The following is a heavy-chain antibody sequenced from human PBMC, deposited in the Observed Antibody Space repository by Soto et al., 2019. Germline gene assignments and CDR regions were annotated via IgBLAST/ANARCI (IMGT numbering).Heavy chain of an antibody. CDR3: TTIGLWLGELLVY. V-gene: IGHV3-15*01. Sequence: EVQLVESGGGLVKPGGSLRLSCAASGFTFSNAWMSWVRQAPGKGLEWVGRIKSKTDGGTTDYAAPVKGRFTISRDDSKNTLYLQMNSLKTEDTAVYYCTTIGLWLGELLVYWGQGTLVTVSS. CDR2: IKSKTDGGTT. D-gene: IGHD3-10*01. CDR1: GFTFSNAW. J-gene: IGHJ4*02.